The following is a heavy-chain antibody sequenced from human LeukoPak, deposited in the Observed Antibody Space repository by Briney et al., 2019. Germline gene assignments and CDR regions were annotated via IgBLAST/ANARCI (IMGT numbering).Heavy chain of an antibody. D-gene: IGHD4-17*01. Sequence: GASVKVSCKASGGTFSSYAISWVRQAPGQGLGWMGGIIPIFGTANYAQKFQGRVTITTDESTSTAYMELSSLRSEDTAVYYCARNLHDYGDYDWFDPWGQGTLVTVSS. CDR3: ARNLHDYGDYDWFDP. J-gene: IGHJ5*02. V-gene: IGHV1-69*05. CDR2: IIPIFGTA. CDR1: GGTFSSYA.